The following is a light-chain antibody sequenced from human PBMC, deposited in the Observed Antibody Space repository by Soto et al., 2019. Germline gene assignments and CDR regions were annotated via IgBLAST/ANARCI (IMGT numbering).Light chain of an antibody. CDR2: GDT. CDR3: QSYDSSLSGHVV. CDR1: SSDIGGGYD. J-gene: IGLJ2*01. Sequence: QSVLTQPPSVSGAPGQRVTISCTGSSSDIGGGYDVHWYQHLPGSVPKLLIYGDTNRPSGVPDRFSGSKSGTSVSLAITGLQAEDEADYYCQSYDSSLSGHVVFGGGTKVTVL. V-gene: IGLV1-40*01.